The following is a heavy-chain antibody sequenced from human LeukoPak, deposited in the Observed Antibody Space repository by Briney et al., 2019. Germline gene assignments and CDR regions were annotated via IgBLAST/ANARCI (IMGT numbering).Heavy chain of an antibody. CDR1: GFTFDDYA. D-gene: IGHD2-2*01. CDR2: ISWNSGSI. CDR3: AKGRDKYQLLSKNWIDP. Sequence: GRSLRLSCAASGFTFDDYAMHWVRQAPGKGLEWVSGISWNSGSIGYADSVKGRFTISRDNAKNSLYLQMNSLRAEDTALYYCAKGRDKYQLLSKNWIDPWGQGTLVTVSS. V-gene: IGHV3-9*01. J-gene: IGHJ5*02.